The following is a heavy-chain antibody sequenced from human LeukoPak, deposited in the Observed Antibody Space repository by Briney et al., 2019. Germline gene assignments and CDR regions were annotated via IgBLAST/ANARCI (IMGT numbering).Heavy chain of an antibody. Sequence: SETLSLTCTVSGCSISSCGYYWSWIRQDPGKDLDWIMYIYYSGSTYYNPSIKSRVSISVDTYKNQLSLKLRSVTAADTAVYYCARSPPTRTFDYWGQGTLVTVSS. D-gene: IGHD1-7*01. CDR2: IYYSGST. J-gene: IGHJ4*02. CDR1: GCSISSCGYY. V-gene: IGHV4-31*03. CDR3: ARSPPTRTFDY.